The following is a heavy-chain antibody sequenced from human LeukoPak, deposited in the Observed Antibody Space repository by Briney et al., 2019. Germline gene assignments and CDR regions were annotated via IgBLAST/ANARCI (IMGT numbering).Heavy chain of an antibody. D-gene: IGHD5-12*01. CDR2: INHSGST. J-gene: IGHJ4*02. Sequence: PSETLSLTCAVYGGSFSGYYWSWIRQPQGKGLEWIGEINHSGSTNYNPSLKSRVTMSVDTSKNQFSLMLSSVTAADTALYYCTRDSSGYDWFFDYWGQGTLVTVSS. V-gene: IGHV4-34*01. CDR1: GGSFSGYY. CDR3: TRDSSGYDWFFDY.